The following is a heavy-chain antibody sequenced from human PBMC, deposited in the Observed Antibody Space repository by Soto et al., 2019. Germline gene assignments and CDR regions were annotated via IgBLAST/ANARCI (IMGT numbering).Heavy chain of an antibody. Sequence: PSETLSLTCTVSGGSISSYYWSWIRQPPGKGLEWIGYIYYSGSTNYNHSLKSRVTISVDTSKNQFSLKLSSVTAADTAVYYCARDYPVGATRYYYYGMDVWGQGTTVTVSS. CDR2: IYYSGST. CDR3: ARDYPVGATRYYYYGMDV. CDR1: GGSISSYY. J-gene: IGHJ6*02. V-gene: IGHV4-59*01. D-gene: IGHD1-26*01.